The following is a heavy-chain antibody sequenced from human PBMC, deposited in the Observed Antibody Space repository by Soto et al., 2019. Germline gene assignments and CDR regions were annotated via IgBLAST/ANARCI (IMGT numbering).Heavy chain of an antibody. Sequence: QITLKESGPPLVKPTQTLTLTCTFSGFSLSTSGVGVGWIRQPPGKALEWLALIYWDDDKRYSPSLKSRLTITQDTSKNQVVLTMTNMDPVDTATYYCAHSSGIAAPPDFAYWGQGTLVTVSS. CDR1: GFSLSTSGVG. V-gene: IGHV2-5*02. CDR3: AHSSGIAAPPDFAY. J-gene: IGHJ4*02. CDR2: IYWDDDK. D-gene: IGHD6-6*01.